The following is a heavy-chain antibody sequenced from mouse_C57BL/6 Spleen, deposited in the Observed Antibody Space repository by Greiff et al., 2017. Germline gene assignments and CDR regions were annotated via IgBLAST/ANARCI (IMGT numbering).Heavy chain of an antibody. CDR3: AYSNYVDWFAY. D-gene: IGHD2-5*01. Sequence: QVQLQQPGAELVKPGASVKMSCKASGYTFTSYWITWVKQRPGQGLEWIGDLYPGSGSTNYNEKFKSKATLTVDTSSSPAYMQLSSLTSEDSAVYYCAYSNYVDWFAYWGQGTLVTVSA. J-gene: IGHJ3*01. V-gene: IGHV1-55*01. CDR2: LYPGSGST. CDR1: GYTFTSYW.